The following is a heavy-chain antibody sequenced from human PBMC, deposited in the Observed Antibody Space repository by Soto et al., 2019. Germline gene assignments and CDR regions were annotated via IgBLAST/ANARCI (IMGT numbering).Heavy chain of an antibody. J-gene: IGHJ6*02. CDR3: AYSRCGGDCLQSYSSHYYYGLDV. Sequence: QITLKESGPTLVKPTQTRTLTCTISGFSLNTGGVGVGWIRQPPGKALEWLALIYWDDDKRYSPSLKSRLTITKDTSKNQVVLTMTNMDPLDTATYYCAYSRCGGDCLQSYSSHYYYGLDVWGQGTTVTVSS. CDR2: IYWDDDK. CDR1: GFSLNTGGVG. V-gene: IGHV2-5*02. D-gene: IGHD2-21*02.